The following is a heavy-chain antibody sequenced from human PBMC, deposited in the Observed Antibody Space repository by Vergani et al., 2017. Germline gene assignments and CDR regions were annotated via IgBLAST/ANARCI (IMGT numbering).Heavy chain of an antibody. J-gene: IGHJ6*02. D-gene: IGHD3-9*01. V-gene: IGHV3-48*03. CDR3: AREAVHYDILTGYSRYGMDV. CDR2: ISSSGSTI. Sequence: VQLVESGGGVVQPGRSLRLSCAASGFTFSSYEMNWVRQAPGKGLEWVSYISSSGSTIYYADSVKGRFTISRDNAKNSLYLQMNSLRAEDTAVYYCAREAVHYDILTGYSRYGMDVWGQGTTVTVSS. CDR1: GFTFSSYE.